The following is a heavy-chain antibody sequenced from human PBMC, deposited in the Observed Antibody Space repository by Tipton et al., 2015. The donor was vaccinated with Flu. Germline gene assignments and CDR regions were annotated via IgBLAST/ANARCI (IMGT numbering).Heavy chain of an antibody. Sequence: TLSLTCTVSGGSISSYYWSWIRQPPGKGLEWIGYIYYSGSTNYNPSLKSRVTISVDTSKNQFSLKLSSVTAADTAVYYCASSITIFGGVSHMDVWGKGTTVTVSS. CDR1: GGSISSYY. J-gene: IGHJ6*03. D-gene: IGHD3-3*01. CDR3: ASSITIFGGVSHMDV. CDR2: IYYSGST. V-gene: IGHV4-59*12.